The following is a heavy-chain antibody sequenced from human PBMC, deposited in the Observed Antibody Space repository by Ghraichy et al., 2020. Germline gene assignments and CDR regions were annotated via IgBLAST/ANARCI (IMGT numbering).Heavy chain of an antibody. J-gene: IGHJ5*02. Sequence: GESLKISCKGSGYSFTSYWIGWVRQMPGKGLEWMGIIYPGDSDTRYSPSFQGQVTISADKSISTAYLQWSSLKASDTAMYYCARLFDYYGSGSYYNGGWFDPWGQGTLVTVSS. CDR2: IYPGDSDT. D-gene: IGHD3-10*01. CDR1: GYSFTSYW. V-gene: IGHV5-51*01. CDR3: ARLFDYYGSGSYYNGGWFDP.